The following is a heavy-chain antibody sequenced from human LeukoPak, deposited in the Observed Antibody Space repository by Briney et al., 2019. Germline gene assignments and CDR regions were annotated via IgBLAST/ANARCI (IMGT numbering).Heavy chain of an antibody. CDR1: GFTFDDYA. D-gene: IGHD5-18*01. J-gene: IGHJ6*02. V-gene: IGHV3-43*02. Sequence: GGSLRLSCAASGFTFDDYAMHWVRQAPGKGLEWVSLISGDGGSTYYADSVKGRFTISRDNSKNSLYLQMNSLRTEDTALYYCAELLTQDTAMDVWGQGTTVTVSS. CDR3: AELLTQDTAMDV. CDR2: ISGDGGST.